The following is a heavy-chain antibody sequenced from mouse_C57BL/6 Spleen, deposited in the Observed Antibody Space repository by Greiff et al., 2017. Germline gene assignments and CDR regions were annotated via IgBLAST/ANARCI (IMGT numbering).Heavy chain of an antibody. D-gene: IGHD3-3*01. CDR2: IDPETGGT. J-gene: IGHJ2*01. V-gene: IGHV1-15*01. CDR3: TRGKGSDDPYFAY. Sequence: QVQLQQSGAELVRPGASVKLSCKASGYTFTDYEMHWVQQTPVHGLEWIGAIDPETGGTAYNQKFKGKATLTADKSSSTAYMQLSSLTSEDAAVYYCTRGKGSDDPYFAYWGQGTTLTVSA. CDR1: GYTFTDYE.